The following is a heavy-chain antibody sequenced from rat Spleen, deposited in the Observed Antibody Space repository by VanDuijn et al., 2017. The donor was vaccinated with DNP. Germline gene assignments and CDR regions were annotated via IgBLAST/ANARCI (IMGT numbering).Heavy chain of an antibody. CDR1: GFTFSDYY. V-gene: IGHV5-22*01. CDR3: AIYFYSGDNWFAY. Sequence: EVQLVESGGGLVQPGRSLKLSCAASGFTFSDYYMAWVRQAPTKGLEWVAYIRYDGGSTYYGDSVKGRFTISRANVKSTLYLQMNSLRSEDMATYYCAIYFYSGDNWFAYWGQGTLVTVSS. CDR2: IRYDGGST. D-gene: IGHD1-1*01. J-gene: IGHJ3*01.